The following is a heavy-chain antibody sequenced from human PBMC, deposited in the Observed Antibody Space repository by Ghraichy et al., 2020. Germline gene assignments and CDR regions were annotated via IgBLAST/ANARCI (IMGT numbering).Heavy chain of an antibody. D-gene: IGHD3-9*01. CDR2: IFHRGSS. CDR1: GDSISSNTW. J-gene: IGHJ4*02. Sequence: SETLSLTCSVSGDSISSNTWWTWVRLSPGKGLEWLGEIFHRGSSNYNPSLKGRVTMSLDKSRNHFSLDLTSVTAADTAIYFCSGRGSGTTRPHYDSVTGYYMTPYYLDTWGLGITVTVSS. V-gene: IGHV4-4*02. CDR3: SGRGSGTTRPHYDSVTGYYMTPYYLDT.